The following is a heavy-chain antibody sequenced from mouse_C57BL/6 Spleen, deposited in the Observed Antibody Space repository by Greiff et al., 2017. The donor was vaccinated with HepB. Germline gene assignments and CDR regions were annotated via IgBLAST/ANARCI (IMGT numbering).Heavy chain of an antibody. CDR2: IWSGGST. CDR3: ASLMITDYYAMDY. D-gene: IGHD2-4*01. CDR1: GFSLTSYG. V-gene: IGHV2-2*01. Sequence: VKLQESGPGLVQPSQSLSITCTVSGFSLTSYGVHWVRQSPGKGLEWLGVIWSGGSTDYNAAFISRLSISKDNSKSQVFFKMNSLQADDTAIYYCASLMITDYYAMDYWGQGTSVTVSS. J-gene: IGHJ4*01.